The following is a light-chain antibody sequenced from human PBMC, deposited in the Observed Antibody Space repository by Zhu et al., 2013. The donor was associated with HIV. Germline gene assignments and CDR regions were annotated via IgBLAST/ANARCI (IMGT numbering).Light chain of an antibody. Sequence: EIVLTQSPGTLSLSPGERATLSCTASQSVSSSYLTWYQQRPGQAPRLLIFGASSRASGIPDRFSGSGSGTDFTLTISRLEPEDFAVYYCQQYDNSPWTFGQGTKVEI. CDR3: QQYDNSPWT. CDR1: QSVSSSY. J-gene: IGKJ1*01. CDR2: GAS. V-gene: IGKV3-20*01.